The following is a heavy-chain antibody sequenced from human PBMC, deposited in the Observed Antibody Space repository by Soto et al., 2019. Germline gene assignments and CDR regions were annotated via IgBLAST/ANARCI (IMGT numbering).Heavy chain of an antibody. CDR1: GYTFTSYG. J-gene: IGHJ6*03. V-gene: IGHV1-18*01. Sequence: ASVKVSCKASGYTFTSYGISWVRQAPGQGLEWMGWISAYNGNTNYAQKLQGRVTMTTDTSTSTAYMELRSLRSDDTAVYYCARGGVGGVPAAIYYYMDVWGKGTTVTVSS. CDR3: ARGGVGGVPAAIYYYMDV. CDR2: ISAYNGNT. D-gene: IGHD2-2*01.